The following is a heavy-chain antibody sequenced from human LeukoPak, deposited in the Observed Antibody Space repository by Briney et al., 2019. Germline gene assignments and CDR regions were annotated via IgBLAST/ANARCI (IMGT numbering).Heavy chain of an antibody. CDR1: GGSISSSSYY. CDR2: IYYSGST. D-gene: IGHD5-18*01. V-gene: IGHV4-39*01. CDR3: AGGTYSFGLYY. J-gene: IGHJ4*02. Sequence: PSETLSLTCTVSGGSISSSSYYWGWIRQPPGKGLGWIGSIYYSGSTYYNPSLTSRVTISIDTSRNQYSLKLSSVTAADTAVFYCAGGTYSFGLYYWGQGALVTVSS.